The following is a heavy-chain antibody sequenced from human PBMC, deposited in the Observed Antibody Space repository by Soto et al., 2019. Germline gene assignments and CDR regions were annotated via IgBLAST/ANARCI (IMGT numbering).Heavy chain of an antibody. D-gene: IGHD4-17*01. CDR3: AKDLSAVTTYFDY. Sequence: EVQLLESGGGLVQPGGSLRLSCAASGLTFSSYAMSWVRQAPGKGLEWVSAISGSGGSTYYADSVKRRFTISRDNSKNTLYLQMNSLRAEDTAVYYCAKDLSAVTTYFDYWGQGTLVTVSS. J-gene: IGHJ4*02. CDR2: ISGSGGST. V-gene: IGHV3-23*01. CDR1: GLTFSSYA.